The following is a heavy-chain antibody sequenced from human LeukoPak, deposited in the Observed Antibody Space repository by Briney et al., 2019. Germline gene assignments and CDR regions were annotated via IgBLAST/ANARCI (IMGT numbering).Heavy chain of an antibody. CDR1: GFTFSSYG. CDR2: IRYDGSNK. CDR3: AKDQGIVGATTFDY. D-gene: IGHD1-26*01. J-gene: IGHJ4*02. V-gene: IGHV3-30*02. Sequence: PGGSLRLSCAASGFTFSSYGMHWVRQAPGKGLEWVAFIRYDGSNKYYADSVKGRFTISRDNSKNTLYLQMNSLRAEDTAVYYCAKDQGIVGATTFDYWGQGTLVTVSP.